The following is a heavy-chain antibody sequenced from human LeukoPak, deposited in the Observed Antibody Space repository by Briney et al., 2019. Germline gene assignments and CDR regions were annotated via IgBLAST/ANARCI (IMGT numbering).Heavy chain of an antibody. CDR1: GFTVGNNY. V-gene: IGHV3-53*01. CDR3: ARDLHPRLAGFFDY. Sequence: GGSLRLSCAASGFTVGNNYMAWVRQVPGKGLEWVSVIYSGGNTYYADSVEGRFTISRDNSKNTLYLQMKTLKAEDTDVYYCARDLHPRLAGFFDYWGQGTLVTVSS. D-gene: IGHD3-3*02. CDR2: IYSGGNT. J-gene: IGHJ4*02.